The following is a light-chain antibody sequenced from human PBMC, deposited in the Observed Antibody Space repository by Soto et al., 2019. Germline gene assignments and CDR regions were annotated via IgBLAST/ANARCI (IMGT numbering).Light chain of an antibody. CDR2: AAS. CDR1: QAVSSW. V-gene: IGKV1-12*01. J-gene: IGKJ4*01. Sequence: DIQMTQSPSFVSASVGDRVTITCRASQAVSSWLAWYQQKPGDAPKLLIYAASTLQSGVPSRFSGSGSGTDFTLTIRRLQPEDFATYYCQHANSFPRTFGGGTKVDIK. CDR3: QHANSFPRT.